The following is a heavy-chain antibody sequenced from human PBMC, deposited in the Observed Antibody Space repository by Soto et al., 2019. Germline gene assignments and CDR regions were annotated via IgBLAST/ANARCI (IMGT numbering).Heavy chain of an antibody. CDR2: IGSRTTYI. Sequence: GGSLRLSCAASGFSFSSYSMNWVRQAPGKGLEWVSTIGSRTTYIYYADPVQGRFTISRDNAKNSLYLQMNSLRAEDTAVYYCAIALGGMDYYDSSGYNSDYYYYGMDVWGQGTTVTVSS. J-gene: IGHJ6*02. CDR1: GFSFSSYS. CDR3: AIALGGMDYYDSSGYNSDYYYYGMDV. D-gene: IGHD3-22*01. V-gene: IGHV3-21*01.